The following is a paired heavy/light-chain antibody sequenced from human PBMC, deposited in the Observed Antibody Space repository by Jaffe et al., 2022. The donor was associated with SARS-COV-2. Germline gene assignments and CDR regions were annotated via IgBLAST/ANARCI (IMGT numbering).Light chain of an antibody. V-gene: IGKV1-39*01. CDR1: QSISSY. Sequence: DIQMTQSPSSLSASVGDRVTITCRASQSISSYLNWYQQKPGKAPKLLIYAASSLQSGVPSRFSGSGSGTDFTLTISSLQPEDFATYYCQQSYSTPRVTFGQGTKLEIK. CDR3: QQSYSTPRVT. CDR2: AAS. J-gene: IGKJ2*01.
Heavy chain of an antibody. Sequence: QVQLVESGGGVVQPGRSLRLSCAASGFTFSSYAMHWVRQAPGKGLEWVAVISYDGSNKYYADSVKGRFTISRDNSKNTLYLQMNSLRAEDTAVYYCAREGDFWSGYYHGSDRQGGMDVWGQGTTVTVSS. J-gene: IGHJ6*02. CDR1: GFTFSSYA. D-gene: IGHD3-3*01. CDR3: AREGDFWSGYYHGSDRQGGMDV. CDR2: ISYDGSNK. V-gene: IGHV3-30-3*01.